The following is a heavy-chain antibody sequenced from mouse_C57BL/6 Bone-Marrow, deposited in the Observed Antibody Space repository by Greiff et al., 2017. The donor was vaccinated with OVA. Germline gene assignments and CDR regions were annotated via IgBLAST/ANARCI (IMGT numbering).Heavy chain of an antibody. CDR2: IYPGGGYT. CDR3: ARSDDGYYLAY. J-gene: IGHJ3*01. V-gene: IGHV1-63*01. CDR1: GYTFTNYW. Sequence: VQLQQSGAELVRPGTSVKMSCKASGYTFTNYWIGWAKQRPGHGLEWIGDIYPGGGYTNYNEKFKGKATLTADKSSSTAYMQFSSLTSEDSAIYYCARSDDGYYLAYWGQGTLVTVSA. D-gene: IGHD2-3*01.